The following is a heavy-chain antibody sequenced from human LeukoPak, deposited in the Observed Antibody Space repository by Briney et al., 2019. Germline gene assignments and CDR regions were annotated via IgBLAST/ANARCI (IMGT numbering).Heavy chain of an antibody. CDR1: GFTFSSYS. CDR2: ISSSSSYI. CDR3: ARAELGGSRGYYYYYYMDV. Sequence: GGSLRLSCAASGFTFSSYSMNWVRQAPGKGLEWVSSISSSSSYIYYADSVKGRFTISRDNAKNSLYLQMNSLRAEDTAVHYCARAELGGSRGYYYYYYMDVWGKGTTVTVSS. V-gene: IGHV3-21*01. J-gene: IGHJ6*03. D-gene: IGHD3-16*01.